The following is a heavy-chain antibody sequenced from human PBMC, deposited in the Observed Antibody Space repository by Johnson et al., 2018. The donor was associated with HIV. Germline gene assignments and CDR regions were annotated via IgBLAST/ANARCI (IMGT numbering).Heavy chain of an antibody. V-gene: IGHV3-30-3*01. CDR3: ARDLIKQQFLEWLSEGYGVFDI. D-gene: IGHD3-3*01. CDR2: ISYDGSNK. Sequence: QVHLVESGGGVVQPGRSLRLSCAASGFTFSSYAMHWVRQAPGKGLEWVAVISYDGSNKYYADSVKGRFIISRDNSKKTLDLQTNSLRAEDTAVYYCARDLIKQQFLEWLSEGYGVFDIWGQGTMVTVSS. J-gene: IGHJ3*02. CDR1: GFTFSSYA.